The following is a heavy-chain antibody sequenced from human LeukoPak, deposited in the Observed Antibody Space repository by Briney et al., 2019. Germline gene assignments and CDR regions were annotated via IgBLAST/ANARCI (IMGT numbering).Heavy chain of an antibody. CDR1: GFTFSSYA. V-gene: IGHV3-23*01. D-gene: IGHD3-10*01. Sequence: GGSLRLSCAASGFTFSSYAMTWVRQAPGKGLEWVSAISGSAGTTYYVDSVKGRFTISRDNSKNTLYLQMNSLRAEDTAVYYCAKVGVYYGSGSSYYFDYWGQGTLVTVSS. CDR3: AKVGVYYGSGSSYYFDY. CDR2: ISGSAGTT. J-gene: IGHJ4*02.